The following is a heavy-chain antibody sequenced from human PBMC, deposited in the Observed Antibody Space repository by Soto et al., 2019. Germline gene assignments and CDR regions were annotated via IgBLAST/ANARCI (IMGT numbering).Heavy chain of an antibody. CDR2: IKQDGSEK. V-gene: IGHV3-7*01. Sequence: GGSLRLSCAASGFTFSSYWMSWVRQAPGKGLEWVANIKQDGSEKYYVDSVKGRFTISRDNAKNSLYLQMNSLRAEDTAVYYCARDCGSYYYYYYYGMDVWGQGTTVTVSS. J-gene: IGHJ6*02. CDR1: GFTFSSYW. D-gene: IGHD1-26*01. CDR3: ARDCGSYYYYYYYGMDV.